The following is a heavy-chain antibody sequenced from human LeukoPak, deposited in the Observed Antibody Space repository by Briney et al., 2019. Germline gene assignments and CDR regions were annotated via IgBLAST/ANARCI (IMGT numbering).Heavy chain of an antibody. CDR1: GFTFSDYY. CDR3: ARVVYCSGGSCHNFAFDI. V-gene: IGHV3-11*01. Sequence: PGGSLRLSCAASGFTFSDYYMSWIRQAPGKGLEWVSYISSSGSTIFYADSVKGRFTISRDNAKNSLYLQVNSLRAEDTAVYYCARVVYCSGGSCHNFAFDIWGQGTMVTVSS. J-gene: IGHJ3*02. D-gene: IGHD2-15*01. CDR2: ISSSGSTI.